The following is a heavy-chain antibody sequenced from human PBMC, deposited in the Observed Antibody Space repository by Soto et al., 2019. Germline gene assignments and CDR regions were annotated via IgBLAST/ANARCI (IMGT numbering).Heavy chain of an antibody. J-gene: IGHJ4*02. CDR3: ARANSGWYGPFDY. CDR1: GFTFSSFP. CDR2: ISSNGGNT. V-gene: IGHV3-64*01. D-gene: IGHD6-19*01. Sequence: EVQLVESGGGLVQPGGSLRLSCAASGFTFSSFPMHWVRQAPGKGLEYVSAISSNGGNTYYANSVKGRFTISRDNSKNTLYLQMGSLRAEDMAVYYCARANSGWYGPFDYWGQGTLVTVSS.